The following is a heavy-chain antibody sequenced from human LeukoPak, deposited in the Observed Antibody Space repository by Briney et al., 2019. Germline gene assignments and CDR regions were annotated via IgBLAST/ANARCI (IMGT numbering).Heavy chain of an antibody. V-gene: IGHV4-34*01. CDR2: INHSGST. Sequence: SETLSLTCAVYGGSLSGYYWSWIRQPPGKGLEWIGEINHSGSTNYNPSLKSRVTISVDTSKNQFSLKLSSVTAADTAVYYCARRGRYSGSWAWGQGTLVTVSS. CDR1: GGSLSGYY. J-gene: IGHJ4*02. D-gene: IGHD6-13*01. CDR3: ARRGRYSGSWA.